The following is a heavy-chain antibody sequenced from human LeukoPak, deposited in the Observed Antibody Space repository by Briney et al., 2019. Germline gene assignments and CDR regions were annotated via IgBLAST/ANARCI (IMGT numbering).Heavy chain of an antibody. J-gene: IGHJ6*03. D-gene: IGHD1-26*01. CDR2: ISSSGSTI. Sequence: GGSLRLSCAASGFAFSSYEMNWVRQAPGKGLEWVSYISSSGSTIYYADSVKGRFTISRDNARNSLYLQMNGLRPEDTAVYYCARDPYSGNYGPYYYYYMDVWGQGTMVTVSS. V-gene: IGHV3-48*03. CDR3: ARDPYSGNYGPYYYYYMDV. CDR1: GFAFSSYE.